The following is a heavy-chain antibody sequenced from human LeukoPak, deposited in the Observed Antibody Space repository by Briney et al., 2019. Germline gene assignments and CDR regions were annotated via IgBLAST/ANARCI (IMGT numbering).Heavy chain of an antibody. Sequence: SETLSLTCTVSGGSISSGVYYWSWIRQHPGKGLEWIGYIYYSGSTYYNPSLKSRVTISVDTSKNQFSLKLSSVTAADTAVYYCARALVVPATNWFDPWGQGTLVTVSS. CDR1: GGSISSGVYY. J-gene: IGHJ5*02. CDR2: IYYSGST. D-gene: IGHD2-2*01. CDR3: ARALVVPATNWFDP. V-gene: IGHV4-31*03.